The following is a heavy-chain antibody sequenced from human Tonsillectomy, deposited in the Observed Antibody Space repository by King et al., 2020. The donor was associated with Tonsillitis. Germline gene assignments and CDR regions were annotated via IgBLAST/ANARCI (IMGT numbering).Heavy chain of an antibody. CDR3: AKENGTLSPQKGLGYDDSRGYLPNAFDI. CDR2: ISYSGST. D-gene: IGHD3-22*01. CDR1: GGSISSYY. Sequence: QLQESGPGLVKPSETLSLTCTVSGGSISSYYWSWIRQPPGKGLEWIGYISYSGSTNYNPSLKSRVTISVDTSKNQFSLKLSSVTAAKTAVYYCAKENGTLSPQKGLGYDDSRGYLPNAFDIWGQGTMVTVSS. V-gene: IGHV4-59*01. J-gene: IGHJ3*02.